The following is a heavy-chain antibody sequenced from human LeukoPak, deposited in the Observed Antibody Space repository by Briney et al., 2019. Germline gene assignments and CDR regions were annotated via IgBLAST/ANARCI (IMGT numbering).Heavy chain of an antibody. CDR1: GFTFSGSA. CDR3: AKDRYDCSTKICQPWDYSYMDV. CDR2: IRFDGGDT. D-gene: IGHD2-2*01. J-gene: IGHJ6*03. Sequence: GGSLRLSCAASGFTFSGSALQWFRKAPGKGLEWVACIRFDGGDTYYAGSVKGRFTISRDNSKNTVYLQMNSLRDEDTAVYYCAKDRYDCSTKICQPWDYSYMDVWGKGTTVTVSS. V-gene: IGHV3-30*02.